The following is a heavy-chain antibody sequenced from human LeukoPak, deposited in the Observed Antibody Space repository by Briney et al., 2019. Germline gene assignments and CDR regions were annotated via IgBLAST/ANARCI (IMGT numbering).Heavy chain of an antibody. V-gene: IGHV3-30*02. D-gene: IGHD3-22*01. J-gene: IGHJ4*02. CDR2: IRYDGSNK. CDR3: AKVSSYYDSSGCYPYYFDY. Sequence: GGSLRLSCAASGFTFSSYGMHWVRQAPGKGLEWVAFIRYDGSNKYYADSVKGRFTISRDNSKNTLYLQMNSLRAEDTAVYYCAKVSSYYDSSGCYPYYFDYWGQGTLVTVSS. CDR1: GFTFSSYG.